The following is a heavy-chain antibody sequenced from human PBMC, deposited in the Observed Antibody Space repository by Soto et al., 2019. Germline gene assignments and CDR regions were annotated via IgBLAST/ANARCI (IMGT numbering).Heavy chain of an antibody. CDR1: GFTFSSYS. V-gene: IGHV3-48*02. CDR3: ARDSDYAFDY. Sequence: ESGGGLVQPGGSLRLSCAASGFTFSSYSMNWVRQAPGKGLEWVSYISGSSGTISYSDSVKGRFTISRDNAKNSLYLQMNSLRDEDTAVYYCARDSDYAFDYWGQGALVTVSS. CDR2: ISGSSGTI. D-gene: IGHD4-17*01. J-gene: IGHJ4*02.